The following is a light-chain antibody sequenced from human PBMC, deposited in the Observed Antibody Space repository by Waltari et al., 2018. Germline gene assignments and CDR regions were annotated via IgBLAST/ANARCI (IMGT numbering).Light chain of an antibody. Sequence: SYDLTQSPSVSVSPGQTASITCSGDELAKKYVCWYQQQPGQSPVLVIYQDVRRPSEIPERFSGSNSGNTATLTISGTQPMDEADYYCQAWDSGVAGVFGTGTKVTVL. CDR2: QDV. J-gene: IGLJ1*01. V-gene: IGLV3-1*01. CDR1: ELAKKY. CDR3: QAWDSGVAGV.